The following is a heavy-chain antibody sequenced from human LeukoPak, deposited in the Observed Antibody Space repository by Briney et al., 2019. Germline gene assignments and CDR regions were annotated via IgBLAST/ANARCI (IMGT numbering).Heavy chain of an antibody. CDR1: GFTFSSYG. CDR3: AKDQNGGAFDI. Sequence: GGSLRLSCVASGFTFSSYGMHWVRQAPGKGLEWVAVISYDGSNKYYADSVKGRFTISRDNSKNTLYLQMNSLRAEDTAVYYCAKDQNGGAFDIWGQGTMVTVSS. D-gene: IGHD2-8*01. J-gene: IGHJ3*02. CDR2: ISYDGSNK. V-gene: IGHV3-30*18.